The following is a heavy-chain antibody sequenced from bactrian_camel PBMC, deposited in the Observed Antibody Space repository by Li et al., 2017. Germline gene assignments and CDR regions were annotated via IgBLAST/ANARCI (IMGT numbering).Heavy chain of an antibody. CDR2: VSDHGFT. D-gene: IGHD7*01. V-gene: IGHV3S26*01. CDR3: AADPRWWQLKANRYHV. CDR1: RYTPTDYC. Sequence: HVQLVESGGGSVQAGGSLTLSCAVHRYTPTDYCMAWFRQAPGKGREGVAQVSDHGFTTYTDSVRGRFTCSQVDAKNTINLQMNNLKPDDTAMYFCAADPRWWQLKANRYHVWGQGTQVTVS. J-gene: IGHJ4*01.